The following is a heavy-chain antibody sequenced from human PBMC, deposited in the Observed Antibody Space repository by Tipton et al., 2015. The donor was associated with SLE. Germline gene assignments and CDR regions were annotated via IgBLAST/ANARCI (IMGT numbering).Heavy chain of an antibody. Sequence: SLRLSCAASGFTFSNAWMSWVRQAPGKGLEWVGRIKSKTDGGTTDYAAPVKGRFTISRDDSKNTLYLQMNSLKTKDTAVYSCTSRPGSGSLDYWGQGTLVTVSS. CDR2: IKSKTDGGTT. CDR3: TSRPGSGSLDY. J-gene: IGHJ4*02. V-gene: IGHV3-15*01. D-gene: IGHD3-10*01. CDR1: GFTFSNAW.